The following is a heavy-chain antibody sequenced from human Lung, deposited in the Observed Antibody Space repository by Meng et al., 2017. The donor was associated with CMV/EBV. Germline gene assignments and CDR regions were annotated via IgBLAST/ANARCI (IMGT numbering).Heavy chain of an antibody. Sequence: SVXVSXKASGGTLSSYAISWVRQAPGQGLEWMGGIIPVLGTANYPQKFQGRVTITTDESTSTAYMELSSLRSDDTAVYYCARVVPPSYYYDSSGYYDYWXQGTLVTVSS. CDR3: ARVVPPSYYYDSSGYYDY. V-gene: IGHV1-69*05. J-gene: IGHJ4*02. CDR1: GGTLSSYA. D-gene: IGHD3-22*01. CDR2: IIPVLGTA.